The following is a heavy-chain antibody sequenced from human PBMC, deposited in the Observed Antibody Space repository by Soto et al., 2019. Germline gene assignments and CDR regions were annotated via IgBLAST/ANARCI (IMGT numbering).Heavy chain of an antibody. CDR3: ARDVSGYYTRDDAFAI. V-gene: IGHV4-39*07. Sequence: SETLSLTCTVSGGCISRSSYYWALIRQPPGKGLEWIGSIYYSGSTYYNPSLKSRVTISVDTSKNQSSLKLSSVTAADTAVYYCARDVSGYYTRDDAFAIWGQGTMVTVS. D-gene: IGHD3-22*01. CDR1: GGCISRSSYY. CDR2: IYYSGST. J-gene: IGHJ3*02.